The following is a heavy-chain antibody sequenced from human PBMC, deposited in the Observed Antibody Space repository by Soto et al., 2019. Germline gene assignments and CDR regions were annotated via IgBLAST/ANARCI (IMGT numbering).Heavy chain of an antibody. Sequence: PGGSLRLSCAASGFTFSSYSMNWVRQAPGKGLEWVSSISSSSSYIYYADSVKGRFTISRDNAKNSLYLQMNSLRAEDTAVYYCARTRRITMVRGVLDYWGQGTLVTVSS. D-gene: IGHD3-10*01. CDR2: ISSSSSYI. CDR1: GFTFSSYS. V-gene: IGHV3-21*01. J-gene: IGHJ4*02. CDR3: ARTRRITMVRGVLDY.